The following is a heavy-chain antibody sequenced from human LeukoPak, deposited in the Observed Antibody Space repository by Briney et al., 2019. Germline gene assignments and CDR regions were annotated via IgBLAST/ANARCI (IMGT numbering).Heavy chain of an antibody. CDR1: GFPISSSA. CDR3: ARPVFDPKSIAVAGRAYAFDI. Sequence: PGGSLRLSCAATGFPISSSATTWVRQAPGKGLDWVATITRTGSSTFYADSVKGRFTISRDNSKNTLYLQMNSLRAEDTAVYYCARPVFDPKSIAVAGRAYAFDIWGQGTMVTVSS. V-gene: IGHV3-23*01. J-gene: IGHJ3*02. CDR2: ITRTGSST. D-gene: IGHD6-19*01.